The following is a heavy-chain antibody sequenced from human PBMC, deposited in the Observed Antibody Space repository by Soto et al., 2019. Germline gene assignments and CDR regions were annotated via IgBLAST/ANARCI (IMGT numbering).Heavy chain of an antibody. V-gene: IGHV4-59*08. CDR2: IYYSGST. Sequence: SETLSLTCTVSGGSISSYYWSWIRQPPGKGLEWIGYIYYSGSTNYNPSLKSRVTISVDTSKNQFSLKLSSVTAADTAVYYCARHDYGPYYFDYWGQGTLVTVSS. J-gene: IGHJ4*02. D-gene: IGHD4-17*01. CDR1: GGSISSYY. CDR3: ARHDYGPYYFDY.